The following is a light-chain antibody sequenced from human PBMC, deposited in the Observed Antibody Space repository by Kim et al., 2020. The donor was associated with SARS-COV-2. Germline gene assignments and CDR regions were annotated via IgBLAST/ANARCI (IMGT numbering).Light chain of an antibody. J-gene: IGKJ2*01. CDR2: DAS. V-gene: IGKV3-11*01. CDR3: QQRSNWYT. Sequence: LSLTPRERATLSCRASQSVSSYLAWYQQKPGQAPRLLIYDASNRATGIPARLSGSGSGTDFTLTISSLEPEDFAVYYCQQRSNWYTFGQGTKLEI. CDR1: QSVSSY.